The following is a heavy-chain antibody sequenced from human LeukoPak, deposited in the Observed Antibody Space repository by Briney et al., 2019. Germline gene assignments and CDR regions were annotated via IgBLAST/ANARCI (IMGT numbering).Heavy chain of an antibody. V-gene: IGHV4-59*08. CDR1: GGSISSYY. CDR2: IYYSGST. D-gene: IGHD5-24*01. Sequence: SETLSLTCTVSGGSISSYYWSWIRQPPGKGLEWIGYIYYSGSTNYNPSLKSRVTISVDTSKNQFSLKLSSVTAADTALYYCARHRLPGDSRLVLHFDYWGQGTLVTVSS. CDR3: ARHRLPGDSRLVLHFDY. J-gene: IGHJ4*02.